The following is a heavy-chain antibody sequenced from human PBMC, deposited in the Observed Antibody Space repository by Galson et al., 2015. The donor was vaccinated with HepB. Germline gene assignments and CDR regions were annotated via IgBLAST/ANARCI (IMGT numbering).Heavy chain of an antibody. CDR1: GGTFSSYA. J-gene: IGHJ3*02. V-gene: IGHV1-69*10. D-gene: IGHD2-15*01. Sequence: SVKVSCKASGGTFSSYAISWVRQAPGQGLEWMGGIIPILGIANYAQKFQGRVTITADKSTSTAYMELSSLRSEDTAVYYCASREEIVVVVAATEDAFDIWGQGTMVTVSS. CDR3: ASREEIVVVVAATEDAFDI. CDR2: IIPILGIA.